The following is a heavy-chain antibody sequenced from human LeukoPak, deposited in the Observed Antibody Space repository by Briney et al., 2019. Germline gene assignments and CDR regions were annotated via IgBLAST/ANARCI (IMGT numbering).Heavy chain of an antibody. V-gene: IGHV4-31*03. CDR3: ASYDFWSGYAFDY. D-gene: IGHD3-3*01. Sequence: SETLSLTCTVSGGSISSGGYYWSWIRQHPGKSLEWIGYIYYSGSTYYNPSLKSRVTISVDTSKNQFSLKLSSVTAADTAVYYCASYDFWSGYAFDYWGQGTLVTVSS. CDR2: IYYSGST. CDR1: GGSISSGGYY. J-gene: IGHJ4*02.